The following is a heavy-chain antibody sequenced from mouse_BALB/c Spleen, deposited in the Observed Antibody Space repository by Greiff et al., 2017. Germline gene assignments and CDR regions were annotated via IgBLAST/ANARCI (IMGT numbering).Heavy chain of an antibody. CDR3: AREEGIYYGNYRAWFAY. D-gene: IGHD2-1*01. J-gene: IGHJ3*01. CDR1: GFSFTGYG. V-gene: IGHV2-6-7*01. Sequence: VQLQQSGPGLVAPSQSLSITCTVSGFSFTGYGVNWVRQPPGKGLEWLGMIWGDGSTDYNSALKSRLSISKDNSKSQVFLKMNSLQTDDTARYYCAREEGIYYGNYRAWFAYWGQGTLVTVSA. CDR2: IWGDGST.